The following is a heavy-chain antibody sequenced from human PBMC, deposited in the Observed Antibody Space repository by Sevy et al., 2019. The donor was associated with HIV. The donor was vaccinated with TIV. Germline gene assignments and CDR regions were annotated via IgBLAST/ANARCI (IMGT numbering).Heavy chain of an antibody. J-gene: IGHJ6*02. CDR3: ANLGGDYGDSGRGYYYYGMDV. D-gene: IGHD4-17*01. CDR1: GFTFSSYG. V-gene: IGHV3-30*02. Sequence: GESLKISCAASGFTFSSYGMHWVRQAPGKGLEWVAFIRYDGSNKYYADSVKGRFTISRDNSKNTLYLQMNSLRAEETAVYYCANLGGDYGDSGRGYYYYGMDVWGQGTTVTVSS. CDR2: IRYDGSNK.